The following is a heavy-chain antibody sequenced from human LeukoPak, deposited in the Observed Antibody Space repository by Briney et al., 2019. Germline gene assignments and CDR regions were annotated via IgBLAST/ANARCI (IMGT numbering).Heavy chain of an antibody. CDR2: INHSGST. Sequence: SETLSLTCTVAGVSISSYYWSWIRQPPGKGLEWIGEINHSGSTNYNPSLKSRVTISVDTSKNQFSLKLSSVTAADTAVYYCARPGIAVAGRWGFDYWGQGTLVTVSS. CDR1: GVSISSYY. CDR3: ARPGIAVAGRWGFDY. V-gene: IGHV4-34*01. D-gene: IGHD6-19*01. J-gene: IGHJ4*02.